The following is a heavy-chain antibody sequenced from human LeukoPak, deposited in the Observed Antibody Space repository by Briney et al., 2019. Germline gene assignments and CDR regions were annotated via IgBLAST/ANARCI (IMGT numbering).Heavy chain of an antibody. J-gene: IGHJ4*02. V-gene: IGHV3-48*02. CDR3: ASRRESFDY. CDR2: ISSGSSTI. CDR1: GFTFSTYS. Sequence: PGGSLRLSCAASGFTFSTYSMNWVRQAPGKGLEWVSYISSGSSTIYYADSMKGRFTISRDNAKNSLYLQMNSLRDEDTAVYYCASRRESFDYWGQGTLVTVSS.